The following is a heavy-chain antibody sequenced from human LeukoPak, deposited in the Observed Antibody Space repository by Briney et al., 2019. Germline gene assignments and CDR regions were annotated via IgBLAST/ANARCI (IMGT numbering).Heavy chain of an antibody. V-gene: IGHV1-3*01. CDR1: GYTFTSYA. Sequence: GASVKVSCKAPGYTFTSYAMHWVRQAPGQRLEWMGWINAGNGNTKYSQKFQGRVTITRDTSASTAYMELSSLRSEDTAVYYCARDFYYRFRYYYYGMDVWAREPWSPSP. CDR2: INAGNGNT. D-gene: IGHD1-26*01. CDR3: ARDFYYRFRYYYYGMDV. J-gene: IGHJ6*02.